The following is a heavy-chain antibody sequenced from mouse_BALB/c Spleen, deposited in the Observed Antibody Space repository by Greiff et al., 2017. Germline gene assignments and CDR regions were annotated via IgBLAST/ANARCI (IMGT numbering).Heavy chain of an antibody. Sequence: EVKVVESGGGLVQPGGSRKLSCAASGFTFSSFGMHWVRQAPEKGLEWVAYISSGSSTIYYADTVKGRFTISRDNPKNTLFLQMTSLRSEDTAMYYCARGPYGGWGQGTLVTVSA. D-gene: IGHD1-1*01. V-gene: IGHV5-17*02. CDR1: GFTFSSFG. CDR3: ARGPYGG. J-gene: IGHJ3*01. CDR2: ISSGSSTI.